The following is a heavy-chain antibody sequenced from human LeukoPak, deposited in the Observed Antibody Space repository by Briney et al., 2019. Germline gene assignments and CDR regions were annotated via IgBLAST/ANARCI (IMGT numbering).Heavy chain of an antibody. J-gene: IGHJ6*04. V-gene: IGHV3-74*01. CDR1: GFTFSKYW. CDR2: INNDETNT. Sequence: GGSLRLSCAASGFTFSKYWMHWVRQPPGKGLVWVSRINNDETNTRYADSVKGRFTISRDNTKNTLYPQMNSLRVEDTAVYYCASDEMDVWVKGTTVIVSS. CDR3: ASDEMDV.